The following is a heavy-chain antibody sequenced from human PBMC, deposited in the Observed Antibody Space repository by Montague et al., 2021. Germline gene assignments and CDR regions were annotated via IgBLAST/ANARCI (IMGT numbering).Heavy chain of an antibody. J-gene: IGHJ6*02. V-gene: IGHV3-21*01. D-gene: IGHD5-18*01. CDR3: AREVKMGEGYKYGQAPYYYYGMDV. CDR1: GFTFSSYN. CDR2: MSSGSNYI. Sequence: SLRLSCAASGFTFSSYNMNWVRQAPVKGLEWVSSMSSGSNYIYYXDSPMGRFTISRDNAKNSLYLQMNSLRAEDTAVYYCAREVKMGEGYKYGQAPYYYYGMDVWGQGTTVTVSS.